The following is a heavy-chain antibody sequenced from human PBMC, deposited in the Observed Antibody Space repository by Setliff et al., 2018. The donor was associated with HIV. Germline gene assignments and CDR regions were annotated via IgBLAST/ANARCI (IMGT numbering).Heavy chain of an antibody. CDR2: IYYSGRT. CDR1: GDSISSYS. V-gene: IGHV4-59*01. J-gene: IGHJ3*02. Sequence: SETLSLTCTVSGDSISSYSWSWIRQPPGKGLEWIGHIYYSGRTNYNPSLKSRLTISVDTSKNQFSLKLSSVTAADTAVYYCARGVTGYNDAFDIWGQGTMVTVSS. D-gene: IGHD3-9*01. CDR3: ARGVTGYNDAFDI.